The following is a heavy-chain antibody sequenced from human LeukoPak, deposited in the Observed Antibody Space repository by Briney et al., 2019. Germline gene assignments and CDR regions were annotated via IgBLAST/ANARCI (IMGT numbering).Heavy chain of an antibody. CDR1: GSTFTSYD. J-gene: IGHJ3*02. CDR2: MNTNSGST. V-gene: IGHV1-8*03. Sequence: ASVSLSCKASGSTFTSYDINWVRQATGQGLGWMGWMNTNSGSTDYSQKFQGRVTITRNTSISTAYMELSSLRSEDTAVYYCARGMTTVVTHDAFDIWGQGTMVTVSS. CDR3: ARGMTTVVTHDAFDI. D-gene: IGHD4-23*01.